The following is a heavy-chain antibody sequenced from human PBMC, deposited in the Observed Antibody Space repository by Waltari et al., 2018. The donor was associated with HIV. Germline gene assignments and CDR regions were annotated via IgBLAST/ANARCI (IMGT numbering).Heavy chain of an antibody. CDR2: INPNSGGR. J-gene: IGHJ6*02. CDR1: GYTFTGYY. Sequence: QVQLVQSGAEVKKPGASVKVSCKASGYTFTGYYMHWVRQAPGQGLEWMGWINPNSGGRNYAQKVQGRVTMTRDTSISTAYMELSRLRSDDTAVYYCARDRARTTDYYYYGMDVWGQGTTVTVSS. CDR3: ARDRARTTDYYYYGMDV. V-gene: IGHV1-2*02. D-gene: IGHD1-7*01.